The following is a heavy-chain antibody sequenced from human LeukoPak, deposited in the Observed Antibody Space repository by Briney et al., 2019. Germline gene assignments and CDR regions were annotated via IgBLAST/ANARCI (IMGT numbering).Heavy chain of an antibody. Sequence: SETLSLTCAVYGGSPSGYYWSWIRQPPGKGLEWIGEINRGGSTNYNPSLKSRVTISVDTSKNQFFLKLSSVTAADTAVYYCARHYASGSYYKFWGQGTLVTVSS. V-gene: IGHV4-34*01. D-gene: IGHD3-10*01. CDR1: GGSPSGYY. CDR2: INRGGST. J-gene: IGHJ4*02. CDR3: ARHYASGSYYKF.